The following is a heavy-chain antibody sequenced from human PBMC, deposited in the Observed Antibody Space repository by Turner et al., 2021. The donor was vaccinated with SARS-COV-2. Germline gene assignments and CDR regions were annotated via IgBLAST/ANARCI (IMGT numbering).Heavy chain of an antibody. J-gene: IGHJ6*02. CDR1: GFAFTDYY. CDR2: TRNKTYRYTT. Sequence: EVQLVESGGGGVQPGGSLRLSCSTSGFAFTDYYMDWVRQAPGKGLEWVGRTRNKTYRYTTEYAASVKGRFIISRDDSRNSLHLQMSSLKTEDTAVYYCTTYGVISHSASDVWGQGATVTVSS. D-gene: IGHD4-17*01. V-gene: IGHV3-72*01. CDR3: TTYGVISHSASDV.